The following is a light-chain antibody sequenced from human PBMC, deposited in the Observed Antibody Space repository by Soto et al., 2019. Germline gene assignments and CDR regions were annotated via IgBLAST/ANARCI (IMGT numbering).Light chain of an antibody. J-gene: IGKJ1*01. CDR2: GAS. V-gene: IGKV3-20*01. CDR3: QQYGSSPGT. CDR1: QSVSSN. Sequence: EIVLTHSQATLALSPWERATLSVRASQSVSSNLAWYQQKPGQAPRLLIYGASNRATGIPDRFSGSGSGTDFTLTISRLEPEDFAVYYCQQYGSSPGTFGQGTKV.